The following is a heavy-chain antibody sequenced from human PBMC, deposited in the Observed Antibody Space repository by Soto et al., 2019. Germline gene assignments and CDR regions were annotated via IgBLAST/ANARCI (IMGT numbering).Heavy chain of an antibody. CDR1: GYTFTSYG. J-gene: IGHJ3*02. Sequence: ASVKVSCKASGYTFTSYGISWVRQAPGQGLEWMGWISAYNGNTNYAQKLQGRVTMTTDTSTSTAYMELRSLRSDDTAVYYCGNTPFYFCAISYFPRPLDAFDIWGQGTMVTVSS. CDR3: GNTPFYFCAISYFPRPLDAFDI. V-gene: IGHV1-18*01. CDR2: ISAYNGNT. D-gene: IGHD3-3*01.